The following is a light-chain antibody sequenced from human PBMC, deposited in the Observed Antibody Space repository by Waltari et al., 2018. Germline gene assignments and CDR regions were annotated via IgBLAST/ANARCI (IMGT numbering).Light chain of an antibody. V-gene: IGKV4-1*01. Sequence: DIVLTQSPASLALSLGERATISCRSSQSVLSSTNSNNYLAWYQQRPGQPPKLLFYWASTRVSGVPDRFDGSGSGTDFTLTISALQAEDVAVYCCQHYHHIPATFGGGTKVEIK. CDR1: QSVLSSTNSNNY. J-gene: IGKJ4*02. CDR2: WAS. CDR3: QHYHHIPAT.